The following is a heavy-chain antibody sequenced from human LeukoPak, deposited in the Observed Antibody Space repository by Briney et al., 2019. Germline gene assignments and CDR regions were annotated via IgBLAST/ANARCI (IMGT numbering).Heavy chain of an antibody. V-gene: IGHV3-48*01. J-gene: IGHJ4*02. CDR2: ISSSSTTI. CDR3: TTSTTGPPDY. Sequence: GGSLRLSCAASGFTFNNYNMNWVRQAPGKGLEWVSYISSSSTTIYYADSVKGRFTISRDNAKNSLYLQMNSLRAEDTAVYYCTTSTTGPPDYWGQGTLVTVSS. D-gene: IGHD1-14*01. CDR1: GFTFNNYN.